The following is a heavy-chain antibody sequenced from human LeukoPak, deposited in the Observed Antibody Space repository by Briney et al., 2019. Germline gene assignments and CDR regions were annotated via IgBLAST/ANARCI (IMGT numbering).Heavy chain of an antibody. V-gene: IGHV1-2*06. CDR1: GYTFTCYY. Sequence: ASVKVSCKTTGYTFTCYYMQWVRQARGQGGEWKGRIKTNSGGTKDAQKFQGRVTMTRDTSISTAYMELSRLRSDDTAVYYCATEILSSGWYEGYYYYMDVWGKGTTVTVSS. D-gene: IGHD6-19*01. J-gene: IGHJ6*03. CDR2: IKTNSGGT. CDR3: ATEILSSGWYEGYYYYMDV.